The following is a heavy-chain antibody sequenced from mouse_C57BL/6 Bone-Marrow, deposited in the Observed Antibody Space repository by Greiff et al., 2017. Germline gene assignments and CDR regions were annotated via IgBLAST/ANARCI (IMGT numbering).Heavy chain of an antibody. CDR1: GYTFTSYG. Sequence: EVQLQASGAELVRPGSSVKMSCKTSGYTFTSYGINWVKQRPGQGLEWIGYIYIGNGYTESNEKFKGKATLTSDTSSSTAYMQLSSLTSEDSAIYFCAFNWAYFDYGGQGTTLTVSS. CDR3: AFNWAYFDY. D-gene: IGHD4-1*01. J-gene: IGHJ2*01. V-gene: IGHV1-58*01. CDR2: IYIGNGYT.